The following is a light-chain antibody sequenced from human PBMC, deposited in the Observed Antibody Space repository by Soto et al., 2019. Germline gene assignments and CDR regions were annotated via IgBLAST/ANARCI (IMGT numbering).Light chain of an antibody. CDR1: SSDVGGYNS. CDR2: QVK. CDR3: SSYGGSNTPVV. Sequence: QSALTQPPSASGSPGQSVTISCTGTSSDVGGYNSVSWYQQYPGKAPKVVIYQVKNRPSGVPDRFSGSKSGNTASLTVSGLRGEDEADYYCSSYGGSNTPVVFGGGTKLTVL. J-gene: IGLJ2*01. V-gene: IGLV2-8*01.